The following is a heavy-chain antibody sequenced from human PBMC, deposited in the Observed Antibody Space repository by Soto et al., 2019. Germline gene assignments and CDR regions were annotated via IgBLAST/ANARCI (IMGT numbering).Heavy chain of an antibody. D-gene: IGHD3-22*01. Sequence: PGGSLRLSCAASGFTFSSYAMHWVRQAPGKGLEWVAVISYDGSNKYYADSVKGRFTISRDNSKNTLYLQMNRLRAEDTAVYYCARSDYDSQFSVDYWGQGTRVTLSS. V-gene: IGHV3-30-3*01. CDR1: GFTFSSYA. J-gene: IGHJ4*02. CDR3: ARSDYDSQFSVDY. CDR2: ISYDGSNK.